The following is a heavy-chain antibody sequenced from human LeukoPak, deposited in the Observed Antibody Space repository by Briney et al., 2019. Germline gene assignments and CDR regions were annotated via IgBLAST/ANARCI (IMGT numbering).Heavy chain of an antibody. CDR1: GFTFSSYW. Sequence: GGSLRLSCAASGFTFSSYWMSWVRQAPGKGLEWVSSISSSSSYIYYADSVKGRFTISRDNAKNSLYLQMNSLRAEDTAVYYCARDKTVVVPAAKVVLNYYMDVWGKGTTVTVSS. CDR3: ARDKTVVVPAAKVVLNYYMDV. D-gene: IGHD2-2*01. CDR2: ISSSSSYI. J-gene: IGHJ6*03. V-gene: IGHV3-21*01.